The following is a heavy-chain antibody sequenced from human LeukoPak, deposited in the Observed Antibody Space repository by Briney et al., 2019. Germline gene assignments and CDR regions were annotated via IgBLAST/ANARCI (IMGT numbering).Heavy chain of an antibody. CDR3: ARDDILVVVAVTGAFDI. V-gene: IGHV4-38-2*02. J-gene: IGHJ3*02. CDR2: IYHTGTT. CDR1: GGSISSYY. Sequence: PSETLSLTCTVSGGSISSYYWSWIRQPPGKGLEWIGSIYHTGTTYYSPSLKSRVTISVDTSKNQFSLKLTSVTAADTAVYYCARDDILVVVAVTGAFDIWGQGTMVTVSS. D-gene: IGHD2-15*01.